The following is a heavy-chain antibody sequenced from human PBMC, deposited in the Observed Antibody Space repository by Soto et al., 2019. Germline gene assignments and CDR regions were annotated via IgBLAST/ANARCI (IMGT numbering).Heavy chain of an antibody. CDR1: GGSLTSYY. CDR3: ARMPAMGGVFSNWFDP. Sequence: SETLSLTCTVSGGSLTSYYWTWIRQPPGKGLEWIGCVYYSGTTYYNPSLKSRISMSADMSKNQFSLRLTSVTPADTAVYFCARMPAMGGVFSNWFDPWGQVTQVSVS. J-gene: IGHJ5*02. D-gene: IGHD2-15*01. CDR2: VYYSGTT. V-gene: IGHV4-59*01.